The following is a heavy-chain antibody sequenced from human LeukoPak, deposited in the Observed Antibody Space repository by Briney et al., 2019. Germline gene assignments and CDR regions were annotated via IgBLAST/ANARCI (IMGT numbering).Heavy chain of an antibody. Sequence: PSETLSLTCAVYGGSFSGYYWSWIRQPPGKGLEWIGEINHSGSTNYNPSLKSRVTISVDTSKNQFSLKLSSVTAADTAVYYCARDYYDSSGWTSWFDPWGQGTLVTVSS. D-gene: IGHD3-22*01. V-gene: IGHV4-34*01. J-gene: IGHJ5*02. CDR1: GGSFSGYY. CDR2: INHSGST. CDR3: ARDYYDSSGWTSWFDP.